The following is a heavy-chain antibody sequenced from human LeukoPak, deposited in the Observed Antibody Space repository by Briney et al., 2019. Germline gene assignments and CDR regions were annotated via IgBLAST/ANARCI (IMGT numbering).Heavy chain of an antibody. CDR2: IYYSGST. D-gene: IGHD3-16*01. V-gene: IGHV4-59*01. CDR1: SGSISSYY. CDR3: ARAITIGGLFDY. J-gene: IGHJ4*02. Sequence: LETLSLTCTVSSGSISSYYWSWIRQPPGKGLEWIGYIYYSGSTNYNPSLKSRVTISVDTSKNQFSLKLSSVTAADTAVYYCARAITIGGLFDYWGQGTLVTVSS.